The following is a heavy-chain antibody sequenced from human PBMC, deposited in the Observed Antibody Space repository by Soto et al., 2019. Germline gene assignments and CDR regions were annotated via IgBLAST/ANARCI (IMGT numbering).Heavy chain of an antibody. J-gene: IGHJ6*02. D-gene: IGHD3-10*01. V-gene: IGHV3-9*01. CDR3: ATDKGPSWTAESSSAYYYGMDV. Sequence: EVQLVESGGGLVQPGRSLRLSCAASGFTFDDRGMHWLRQVSGKGLEWVAGISWNSDSSGYADSVKGRFTISRDNAKNSLYLQMNSLRVEDTALYYCATDKGPSWTAESSSAYYYGMDVWGQGTTVSVSS. CDR1: GFTFDDRG. CDR2: ISWNSDSS.